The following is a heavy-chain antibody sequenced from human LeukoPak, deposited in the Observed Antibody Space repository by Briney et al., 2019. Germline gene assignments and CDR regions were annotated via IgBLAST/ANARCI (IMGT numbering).Heavy chain of an antibody. CDR3: ARMGAAAGIDYFDY. CDR2: IYYSGST. Sequence: SETLSLTCTVSGGSISSGGYYWSWIRQHPGKGLEWIGYIYYSGSTYYNPSLKSRVTISVDTSKNQFSLKLSSVTAADTAVYYCARMGAAAGIDYFDYWGQGTLVTVSS. V-gene: IGHV4-31*03. CDR1: GGSISSGGYY. J-gene: IGHJ4*02. D-gene: IGHD6-13*01.